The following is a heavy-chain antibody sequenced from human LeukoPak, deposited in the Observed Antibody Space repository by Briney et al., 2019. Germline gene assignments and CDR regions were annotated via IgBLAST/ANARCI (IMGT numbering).Heavy chain of an antibody. CDR1: GSSVNSDQS. V-gene: IGHV4-38-2*01. D-gene: IGHD3-16*02. CDR2: VHQTGSP. CDR3: AMLRLGELSLLANAYDI. Sequence: SETLSLTCDVSGSSVNSDQSWGWMRHSPGAGLEWIGSVHQTGSPYYNPSLGSRVSLSIDSTKNSFSLRLTSVTAADTAVYYCAMLRLGELSLLANAYDIWGQGTMVIVSS. J-gene: IGHJ3*02.